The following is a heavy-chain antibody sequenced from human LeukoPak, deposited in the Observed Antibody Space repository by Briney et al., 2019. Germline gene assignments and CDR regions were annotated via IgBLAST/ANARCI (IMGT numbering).Heavy chain of an antibody. Sequence: PSETLSLTCTVSGGSISGFYWTWIRQSPGKGLEWIGHIHYSGRTGYNPSLKSRVTISVDTSKNQFSLKLSSVTAADTAVYYCARAEDIVVVVAATPNTSLIPYDAFDIWGQGTMVTVSS. CDR1: GGSISGFY. CDR3: ARAEDIVVVVAATPNTSLIPYDAFDI. D-gene: IGHD2-15*01. J-gene: IGHJ3*02. V-gene: IGHV4-59*12. CDR2: IHYSGRT.